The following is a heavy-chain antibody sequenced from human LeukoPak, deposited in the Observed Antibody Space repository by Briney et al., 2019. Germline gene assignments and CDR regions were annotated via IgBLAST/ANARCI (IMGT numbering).Heavy chain of an antibody. CDR2: IRKEKERYTT. V-gene: IGHV3-72*01. CDR1: GFIFSAYN. D-gene: IGHD3-16*01. CDR3: TREGGEGDYTAFDI. Sequence: GGSLRLSCAASGFIFSAYNMDWVRQAPGKGLEWIARIRKEKERYTTEYAASVKGRFVVSRDDSKDSMFLQMNSLETEDTAVYYCTREGGEGDYTAFDIWGQGTKVTVSS. J-gene: IGHJ3*02.